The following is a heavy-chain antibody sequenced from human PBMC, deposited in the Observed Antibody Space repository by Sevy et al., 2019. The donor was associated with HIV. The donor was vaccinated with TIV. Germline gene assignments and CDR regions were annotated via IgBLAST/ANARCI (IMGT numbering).Heavy chain of an antibody. V-gene: IGHV3-7*01. Sequence: GGSLRLSCAASGFTFSTHALHWVRQAPGKGLEWVANIKEDGSVKYYVDSVKGRFTISRDNAKNSVYLQMNTLRAEDTALYYCVRAIGAAGSYWGQGTLVTVSS. CDR2: IKEDGSVK. CDR3: VRAIGAAGSY. D-gene: IGHD6-13*01. J-gene: IGHJ4*02. CDR1: GFTFSTHA.